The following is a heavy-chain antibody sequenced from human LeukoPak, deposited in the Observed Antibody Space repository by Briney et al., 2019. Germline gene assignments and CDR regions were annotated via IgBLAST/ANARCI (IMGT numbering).Heavy chain of an antibody. V-gene: IGHV3-30*09. J-gene: IGHJ4*02. CDR3: AIVDWESSGSYYFDY. CDR1: GFTFSNYV. CDR2: ISYDGSNK. D-gene: IGHD1-26*01. Sequence: RRSLRLSCAASGFTFSNYVIHWVRQAPGKGLEWVGVISYDGSNKYYADSVKGRFAISRDNSKNTLFLQMNNPRAEDTAVYYCAIVDWESSGSYYFDYWGQGTLVTVSS.